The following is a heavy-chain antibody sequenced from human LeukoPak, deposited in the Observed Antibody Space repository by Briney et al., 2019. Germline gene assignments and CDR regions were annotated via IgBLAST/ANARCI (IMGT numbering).Heavy chain of an antibody. Sequence: GESLKISCKGSGYSFTSYWIGWVRQMPGKGLEWMGIIYPGDSDTRYSPSFQGQVTISADKSISSAYLQWSSLKASDTAMYYCARRVHGGGYCSSTSCPYFDYWGQGTLVTVSS. CDR1: GYSFTSYW. CDR3: ARRVHGGGYCSSTSCPYFDY. D-gene: IGHD2-2*01. V-gene: IGHV5-51*01. CDR2: IYPGDSDT. J-gene: IGHJ4*02.